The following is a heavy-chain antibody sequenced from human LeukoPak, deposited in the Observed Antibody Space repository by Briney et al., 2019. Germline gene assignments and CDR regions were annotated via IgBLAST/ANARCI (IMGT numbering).Heavy chain of an antibody. D-gene: IGHD3-3*01. CDR1: GGSIGSGGYS. Sequence: SQTLSLTCAVSGGSIGSGGYSWSWIRQPPGKGLEWIGYIYHSGSTNYNPSLKSRVTISVDTSKNQFSLKLSSVTAADTAVYYCARPSNDFWSGYLYAFDIWGQGTMVTVSS. CDR3: ARPSNDFWSGYLYAFDI. CDR2: IYHSGST. V-gene: IGHV4-30-2*01. J-gene: IGHJ3*02.